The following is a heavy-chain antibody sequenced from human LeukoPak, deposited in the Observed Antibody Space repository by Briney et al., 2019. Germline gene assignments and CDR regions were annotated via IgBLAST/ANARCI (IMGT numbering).Heavy chain of an antibody. D-gene: IGHD3-10*01. CDR3: AGGGVRGVINNWFDP. V-gene: IGHV1-18*01. Sequence: ASVTVSCKASGYTFTSYGISWVRQTPGQGLEWMGWISAYNGNTNYAQKLQGRVTMTTDTSTSTAYMELRSLRSDDTAVYYCAGGGVRGVINNWFDPWGQGTLVTVSS. CDR1: GYTFTSYG. CDR2: ISAYNGNT. J-gene: IGHJ5*02.